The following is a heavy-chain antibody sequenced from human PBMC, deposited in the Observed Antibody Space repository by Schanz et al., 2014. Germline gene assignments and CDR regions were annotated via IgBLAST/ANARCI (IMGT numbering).Heavy chain of an antibody. CDR3: ARAAYGGYTSTPLRY. V-gene: IGHV1-18*01. J-gene: IGHJ4*02. CDR2: ISANNGNT. CDR1: GYTFTSYG. Sequence: QVQLVQSGAEVKKPGASVKVSCKASGYTFTSYGFSWVRQAPGQGLEWMGWISANNGNTNKAQKLQGRVTMTTDTSTSTVYMELSSLRSEDTAVYYCARAAYGGYTSTPLRYWGQGTLVTVSS. D-gene: IGHD5-12*01.